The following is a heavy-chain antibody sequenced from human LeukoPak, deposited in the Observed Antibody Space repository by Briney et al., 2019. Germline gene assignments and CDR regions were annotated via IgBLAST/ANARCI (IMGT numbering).Heavy chain of an antibody. CDR3: ARLKYIDSLLGPSYIDV. Sequence: SETLSLTCAVYGGSFSGYYWSWLRQPPGKGLEWIGETSHSGSTSYNPSLKSRVTISVDTSKNQFSLKLSSVTAADTAIYYCARLKYIDSLLGPSYIDVWGKGTTVTISS. CDR1: GGSFSGYY. V-gene: IGHV4-34*01. J-gene: IGHJ6*03. D-gene: IGHD3-9*01. CDR2: TSHSGST.